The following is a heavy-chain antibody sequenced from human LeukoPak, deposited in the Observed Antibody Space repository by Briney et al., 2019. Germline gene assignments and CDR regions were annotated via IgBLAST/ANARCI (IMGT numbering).Heavy chain of an antibody. CDR3: AKEVVATIEGGPFDY. D-gene: IGHD5-12*01. Sequence: GGSLRLSCAASGFTFSSYAMSWVRQAPGKGLEWVSAISGSGGSTYYADSVKGRFTISRDNSKNTLYQQMNSLRAEDTAVYYCAKEVVATIEGGPFDYWGQGTLVTVSS. CDR2: ISGSGGST. V-gene: IGHV3-23*01. CDR1: GFTFSSYA. J-gene: IGHJ4*02.